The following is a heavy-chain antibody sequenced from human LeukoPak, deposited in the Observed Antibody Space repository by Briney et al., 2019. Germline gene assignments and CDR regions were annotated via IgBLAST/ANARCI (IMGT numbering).Heavy chain of an antibody. CDR3: ARASTHLYYDSTQPLYYFDY. V-gene: IGHV3-23*01. J-gene: IGHJ4*02. CDR1: GFTFSNYA. Sequence: PGGSLRLSCAASGFTFSNYAMTWVRQAPGKGLEWVSTMTGGDVNPYYADSVKGRFTISRDNSKNTLYLQMNSLRAEDTAVYYCARASTHLYYDSTQPLYYFDYWGQGTLVTVSS. D-gene: IGHD3-22*01. CDR2: MTGGDVNP.